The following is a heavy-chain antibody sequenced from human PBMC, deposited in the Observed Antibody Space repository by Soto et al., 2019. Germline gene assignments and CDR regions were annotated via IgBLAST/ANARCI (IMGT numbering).Heavy chain of an antibody. J-gene: IGHJ5*02. CDR2: VSDSGST. Sequence: PSETLSLTCGVSGGSINSNTWWAWVRQSPGKGLEWIGEVSDSGSTNYNPSLKGRANISIDRSKNQLSLNLRFVTAADTGVYHCAKWHPLVPWGQGILVTVS. CDR1: GGSINSNTW. D-gene: IGHD2-8*01. V-gene: IGHV4-4*02. CDR3: AKWHPLVP.